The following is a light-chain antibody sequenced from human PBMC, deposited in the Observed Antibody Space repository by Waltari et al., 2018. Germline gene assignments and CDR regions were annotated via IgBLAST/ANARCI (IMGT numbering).Light chain of an antibody. V-gene: IGKV1-NL1*01. CDR3: QESSSTPWS. CDR2: GES. J-gene: IGKJ1*01. Sequence: DIQMTQSPSSLSASVGDKVTISCRASQDIRSWLAWYKQRPGRAPEILIFGESNLESGVPSRFSGSGSGTDFTLTISGLQPEDSATYYCQESSSTPWSFGQGTKVEFK. CDR1: QDIRSW.